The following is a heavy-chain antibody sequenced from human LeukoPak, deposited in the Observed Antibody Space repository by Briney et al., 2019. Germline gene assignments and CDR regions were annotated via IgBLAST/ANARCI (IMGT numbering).Heavy chain of an antibody. CDR1: GFTFSSYE. CDR2: ISSSGSTI. V-gene: IGHV3-48*03. D-gene: IGHD3-10*01. J-gene: IGHJ6*04. CDR3: ARARLRYYGSGSYGV. Sequence: GGSLRLSCAASGFTFSSYEMNWVRQAPGKGLEWVSYISSSGSTIYYADSVKGRFTISRDNAKNSLYLQMNSLRAEDTAVYYCARARLRYYGSGSYGVWGKGTTVTISS.